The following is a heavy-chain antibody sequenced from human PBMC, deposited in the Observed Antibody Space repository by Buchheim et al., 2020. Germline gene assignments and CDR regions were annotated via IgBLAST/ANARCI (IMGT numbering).Heavy chain of an antibody. V-gene: IGHV3-11*05. CDR2: ISSSSSYT. CDR1: GFTFSDYY. J-gene: IGHJ6*02. CDR3: ARGQHYDFWSGYYDFYYYGMDV. Sequence: QVQLVESGGGLVKPGGSLRLSCAASGFTFSDYYMSWIRQAPGKGLEWVSYISSSSSYTNYADSVKGRFTISRDNAKNSLYLQMNSLRAEDTAVYYCARGQHYDFWSGYYDFYYYGMDVWGQGTT. D-gene: IGHD3-3*01.